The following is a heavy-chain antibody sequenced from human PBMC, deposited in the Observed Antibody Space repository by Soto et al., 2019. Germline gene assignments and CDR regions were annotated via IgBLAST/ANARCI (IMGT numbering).Heavy chain of an antibody. CDR2: ISYDGSNI. D-gene: IGHD2-21*02. CDR1: GFTFSLFA. Sequence: EQLVESGGGVVQPGKSLRLTCAGSGFTFSLFAMHWVRQAPGKGLEWVTVISYDGSNIYYKDSVTGRFTISRDNSRNTVSLQMNNLRPEDTAVYYCAAHLYCGNDCYQAADDTWGRGTLVTVSA. CDR3: AAHLYCGNDCYQAADDT. V-gene: IGHV3-30-3*01. J-gene: IGHJ3*02.